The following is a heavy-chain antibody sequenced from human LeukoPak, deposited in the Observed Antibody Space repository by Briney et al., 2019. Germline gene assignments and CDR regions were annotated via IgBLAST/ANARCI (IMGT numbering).Heavy chain of an antibody. Sequence: GASVKVSCKASGYTFTSYGISWVRQAPGQGLEWMGWISAYNGNTNYAQKLQGRVTMTTDTSTSTAYMELRSLRSDDTAVYYCARVVPSGWLIQTGNWFDPWGQGTLVTVSS. CDR3: ARVVPSGWLIQTGNWFDP. CDR2: ISAYNGNT. CDR1: GYTFTSYG. D-gene: IGHD6-19*01. V-gene: IGHV1-18*01. J-gene: IGHJ5*02.